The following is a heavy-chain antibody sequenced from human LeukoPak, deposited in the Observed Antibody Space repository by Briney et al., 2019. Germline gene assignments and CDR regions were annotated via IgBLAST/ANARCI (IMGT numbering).Heavy chain of an antibody. D-gene: IGHD2-2*01. CDR1: GFTFSSYS. J-gene: IGHJ2*01. CDR2: ISSSSSTI. V-gene: IGHV3-48*01. Sequence: GGSLRLSCAASGFTFSSYSMNWVRQAPGKGLEWVSYISSSSSTIYYADSVKGRFTTSRDNAKNSLYLQMNSLRAEATAVYYCARDRLGIVVVPAAGYFDLWGRGTLVTVSS. CDR3: ARDRLGIVVVPAAGYFDL.